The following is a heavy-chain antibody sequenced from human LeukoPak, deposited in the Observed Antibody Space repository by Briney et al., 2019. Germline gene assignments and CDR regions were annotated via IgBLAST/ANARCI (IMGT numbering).Heavy chain of an antibody. D-gene: IGHD2-15*01. CDR1: GFFVGNNH. CDR3: AGYGGSSL. Sequence: PGESLRLSCAVSGFFVGNNHLAWVRQAPGQGLECVSTIYNSGDTFFADSVKGRFTISRDNSRNTVYLQMNNLRADDTAMYYCAGYGGSSLWGQGTLVTVSS. J-gene: IGHJ4*02. V-gene: IGHV3-66*01. CDR2: IYNSGDT.